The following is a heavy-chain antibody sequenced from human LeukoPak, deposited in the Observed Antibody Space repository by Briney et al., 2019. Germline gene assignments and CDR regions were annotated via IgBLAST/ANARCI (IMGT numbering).Heavy chain of an antibody. J-gene: IGHJ4*02. CDR2: TYYSGTT. CDR3: ARSPLGGSGWYFDY. V-gene: IGHV4-39*07. CDR1: GGPIRSSSYY. D-gene: IGHD6-19*01. Sequence: SETLSLTCTVSGGPIRSSSYYWGWIRQPPGKGLDWIGTTYYSGTTYYNPSLKSRVTISVDTSKNQFSLKLSSVTAADTAVYYCARSPLGGSGWYFDYWGQGTLVTVSS.